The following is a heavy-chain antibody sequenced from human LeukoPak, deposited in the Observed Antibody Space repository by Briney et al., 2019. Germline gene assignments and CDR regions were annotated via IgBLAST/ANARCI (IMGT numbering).Heavy chain of an antibody. J-gene: IGHJ3*02. Sequence: GESLKISCKGSGYSFTSYGIGWVRQRPWKGLEVMGIIYPGDSDTRYSPSFQGPVTSSADKSISPACLPWSSLTASDTAMYYCARRTSLPPYYYDSSGYYGGNDAFDIWGQGTMVTVSS. CDR2: IYPGDSDT. V-gene: IGHV5-51*01. CDR1: GYSFTSYG. CDR3: ARRTSLPPYYYDSSGYYGGNDAFDI. D-gene: IGHD3-22*01.